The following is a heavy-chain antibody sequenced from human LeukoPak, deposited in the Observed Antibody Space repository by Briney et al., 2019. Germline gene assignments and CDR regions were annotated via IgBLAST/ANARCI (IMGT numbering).Heavy chain of an antibody. J-gene: IGHJ4*02. V-gene: IGHV3-53*01. D-gene: IGHD1-1*01. CDR3: ARGDGHNIY. Sequence: GGSLRLSCAASGFTVSSNYMSWVRQAPGKGLEWVSVIYYGGTTYYADSVKGRFTISTDNSKNTVYLQMNSLRVDDTAVYYCARGDGHNIYWGQGTLVTVSS. CDR2: IYYGGTT. CDR1: GFTVSSNY.